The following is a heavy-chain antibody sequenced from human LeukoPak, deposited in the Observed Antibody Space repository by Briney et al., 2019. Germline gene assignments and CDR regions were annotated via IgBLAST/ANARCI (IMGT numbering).Heavy chain of an antibody. V-gene: IGHV3-48*02. Sequence: GGSLRLSCAASGFTFSSSAMSWVRQAPGKGLEWVSHITASGTAMFYADSVKGRFTISRDNAKNSLYLQMNSLRDEDTAVYYCASSGSYRFDYWGQGTLVTVSS. CDR2: ITASGTAM. J-gene: IGHJ4*02. CDR1: GFTFSSSA. CDR3: ASSGSYRFDY. D-gene: IGHD1-26*01.